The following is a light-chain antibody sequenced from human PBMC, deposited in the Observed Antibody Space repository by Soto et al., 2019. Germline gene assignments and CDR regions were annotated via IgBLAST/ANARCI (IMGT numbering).Light chain of an antibody. J-gene: IGLJ1*01. CDR3: SSYTSSSNPGRV. CDR1: SSDVGGYNY. V-gene: IGLV2-14*01. CDR2: DVS. Sequence: QSVLTQPASVSGSPGQSITISCTGTSSDVGGYNYVSWYQQHPGKAPKLMIYDVSNRPSGVSNRFSGSKSGNTASLTISGLQAEDEADYYCSSYTSSSNPGRVFGTGTKVTVL.